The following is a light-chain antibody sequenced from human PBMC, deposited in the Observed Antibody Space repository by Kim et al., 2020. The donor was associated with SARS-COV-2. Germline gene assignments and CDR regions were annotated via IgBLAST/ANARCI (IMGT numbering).Light chain of an antibody. CDR1: QGISSW. CDR3: QQYNSYST. V-gene: IGKV1-5*01. J-gene: IGKJ4*01. CDR2: DAS. Sequence: DIQMTQSPSTLSASVGDRVTITCRASQGISSWLAWYQQKPGKAPKLLIHDASSLESGVPSRFTGSGSETEYTLTISNLQPDDFATYYCQQYNSYSTCGGETKVGIK.